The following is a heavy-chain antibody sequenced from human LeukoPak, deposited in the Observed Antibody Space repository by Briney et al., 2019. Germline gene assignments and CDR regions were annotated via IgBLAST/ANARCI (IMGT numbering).Heavy chain of an antibody. J-gene: IGHJ6*02. CDR3: ARVTCPGGDCYYYYGLDV. CDR2: ISPSGGST. D-gene: IGHD2-21*02. V-gene: IGHV1-46*01. Sequence: ASVKVSCKASGHTFSRYYMHWVRQAPGQGLEWMGIISPSGGSTTYAQKFQGRVTMTRDTSTSTVYMELSSLRSDDTAVYYCARVTCPGGDCYYYYGLDVWGQGTTVTVSS. CDR1: GHTFSRYY.